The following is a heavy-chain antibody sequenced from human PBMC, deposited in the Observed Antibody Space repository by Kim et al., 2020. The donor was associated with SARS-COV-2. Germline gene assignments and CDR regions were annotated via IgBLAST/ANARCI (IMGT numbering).Heavy chain of an antibody. D-gene: IGHD2-21*02. CDR1: GFPFTRHS. Sequence: SLRLSCAASGFPFTRHSITWVRQAPGPGLDWVAGIGNTGISTDYADSVKGRFTISSDNSTNMAYLQMNRLRVEAPAVSSCAKTALVRATDGAWGHG. J-gene: IGHJ5*01. CDR3: AKTALVRATDGA. CDR2: IGNTGIST. V-gene: IGHV3-23*05.